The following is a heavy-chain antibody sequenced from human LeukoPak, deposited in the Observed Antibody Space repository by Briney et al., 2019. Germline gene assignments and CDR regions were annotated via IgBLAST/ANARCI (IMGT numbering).Heavy chain of an antibody. D-gene: IGHD3-10*01. CDR2: INSDGSST. CDR1: GFTFSSYW. CDR3: ARIIYYGSGSYSGFDL. V-gene: IGHV3-74*01. J-gene: IGHJ4*02. Sequence: GGSLRLSCAASGFTFSSYWMHWVRQAPGKGLVWVSRINSDGSSTSYADSVKGRFTISRDNAKNTLYLQMNSLRAEDTAVYYRARIIYYGSGSYSGFDLWGQGTLVTVSS.